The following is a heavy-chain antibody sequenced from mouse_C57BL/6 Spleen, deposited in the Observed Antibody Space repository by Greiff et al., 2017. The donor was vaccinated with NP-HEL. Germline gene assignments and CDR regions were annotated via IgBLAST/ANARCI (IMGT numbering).Heavy chain of an antibody. CDR3: STVVATNYFDY. J-gene: IGHJ2*01. CDR2: ICPGSGNT. V-gene: IGHV1-76*01. D-gene: IGHD1-1*01. Sequence: ESGAELVRPGASVKLSCKASGYTFTDYYINWVKQTPGQGLEWVARICPGSGNTYYHETFKGKATLTAEKSYSTAYMQLSSLTSEDSAVYFCSTVVATNYFDYWGQGTTLTVSS. CDR1: GYTFTDYY.